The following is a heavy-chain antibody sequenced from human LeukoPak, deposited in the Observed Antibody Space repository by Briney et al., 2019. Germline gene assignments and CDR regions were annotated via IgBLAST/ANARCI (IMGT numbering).Heavy chain of an antibody. Sequence: GGSLRLSCAASGFTFSSYEMNWVRQAPGKGLEWVSYISSSGSTIYYADSVKGRFTISRDNAKNSLNLQMNSLRAEDTALYYCAKDTRAIVGSAHNAFDIWGQGTMVTVSS. D-gene: IGHD1-26*01. CDR1: GFTFSSYE. CDR2: ISSSGSTI. CDR3: AKDTRAIVGSAHNAFDI. J-gene: IGHJ3*02. V-gene: IGHV3-48*03.